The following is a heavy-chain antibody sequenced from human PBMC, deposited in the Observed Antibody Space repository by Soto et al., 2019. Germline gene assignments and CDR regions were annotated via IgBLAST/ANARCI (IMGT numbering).Heavy chain of an antibody. J-gene: IGHJ3*02. Sequence: SETLSLTCTVSGGSVSSGSYYWSWIRQPPGKGLEWIGYIYYSGSTNYNPSLKSRVTISVDTSKNQFSLKLSSVTAADTAVYYCAREEELVDAFDIWGQGTMVTVSS. V-gene: IGHV4-61*01. CDR3: AREEELVDAFDI. D-gene: IGHD3-10*01. CDR1: GGSVSSGSYY. CDR2: IYYSGST.